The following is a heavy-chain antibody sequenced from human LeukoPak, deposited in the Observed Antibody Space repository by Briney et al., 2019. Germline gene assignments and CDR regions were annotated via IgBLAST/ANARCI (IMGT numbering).Heavy chain of an antibody. D-gene: IGHD1-26*01. CDR2: INPNSGGT. J-gene: IGHJ6*02. CDR3: AREWEPYYYGMDV. CDR1: GYTFTGYY. V-gene: IGHV1-2*06. Sequence: GASVKVSCKASGYTFTGYYMHWVRQAPGQGLEWMGRINPNSGGTNYAQKFQGRVTMTRDTSISTAYMELSRLRSDDTAVYYCAREWEPYYYGMDVWGQGTTVTVSS.